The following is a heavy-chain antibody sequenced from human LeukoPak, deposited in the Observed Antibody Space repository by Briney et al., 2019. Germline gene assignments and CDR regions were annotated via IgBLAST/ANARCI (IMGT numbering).Heavy chain of an antibody. CDR3: ARLGIAAAGTFLDYYYSMDV. J-gene: IGHJ6*02. CDR2: ISSSSSYI. Sequence: GSLRLSCAASGFTFSSYSMNWVRQAPGKGLEWVSSISSSSSYIYYADSVKGRFTISRDNAKNSLYLQMNSLRAEDTAVYYCARLGIAAAGTFLDYYYSMDVWGQGTTVTVSS. CDR1: GFTFSSYS. D-gene: IGHD6-13*01. V-gene: IGHV3-21*01.